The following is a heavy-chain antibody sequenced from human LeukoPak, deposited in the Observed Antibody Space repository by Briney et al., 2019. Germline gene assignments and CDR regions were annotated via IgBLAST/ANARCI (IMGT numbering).Heavy chain of an antibody. Sequence: GGSLRLSCAASGFTFSSYAMSWVRQAPGKGLEWVSAISGSGGSTYYADSVKGRFTIPRDNSKNTLYLQMNSLRAEDTAVYYCANGRHAPGLLDYWGQGTLVTVSS. J-gene: IGHJ4*02. CDR2: ISGSGGST. CDR3: ANGRHAPGLLDY. CDR1: GFTFSSYA. V-gene: IGHV3-23*01. D-gene: IGHD1-14*01.